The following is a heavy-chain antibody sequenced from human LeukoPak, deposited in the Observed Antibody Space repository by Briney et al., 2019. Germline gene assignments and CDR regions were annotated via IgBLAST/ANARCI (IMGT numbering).Heavy chain of an antibody. Sequence: GGSLRLSCAASGFTFSSYAMSWVRQAPGKGLEWVSAISGSGGSTYYADSVKGRFTISRDNSKNTLYLQMNSLRAEDTAVYYCAKGERELLLSVWFDPWGQGTLVTVPS. J-gene: IGHJ5*02. CDR1: GFTFSSYA. V-gene: IGHV3-23*01. CDR2: ISGSGGST. D-gene: IGHD1-26*01. CDR3: AKGERELLLSVWFDP.